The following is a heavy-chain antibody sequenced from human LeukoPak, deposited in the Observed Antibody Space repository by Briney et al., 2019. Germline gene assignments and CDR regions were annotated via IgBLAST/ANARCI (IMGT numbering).Heavy chain of an antibody. Sequence: PSETLSLTCTVSGDSISSGYYWGWIRQPPGKGLEWIGSIYHSGSTYYNPSLKSRVTISVDTSKNQFSLKLSSVTAADTAVYYCARVAPPRYGYWYFDLWGRGTLVTVSS. CDR3: ARVAPPRYGYWYFDL. CDR2: IYHSGST. V-gene: IGHV4-38-2*02. D-gene: IGHD5-18*01. J-gene: IGHJ2*01. CDR1: GDSISSGYY.